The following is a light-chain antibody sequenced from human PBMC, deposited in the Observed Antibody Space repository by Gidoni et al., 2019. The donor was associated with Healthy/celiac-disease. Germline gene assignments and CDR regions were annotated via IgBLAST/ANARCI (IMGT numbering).Light chain of an antibody. CDR1: SSDVGGYNY. Sequence: SALTQPASLSGSPGRSITIPCTGTSSDVGGYNYVSWYQQHPVKAPKLMIYDVSNRPSGVSNRFSGSKSGNTASLTISGLQAEDEADYYCSSYTSSSRVFGGGTKLTVL. V-gene: IGLV2-14*03. CDR2: DVS. J-gene: IGLJ2*01. CDR3: SSYTSSSRV.